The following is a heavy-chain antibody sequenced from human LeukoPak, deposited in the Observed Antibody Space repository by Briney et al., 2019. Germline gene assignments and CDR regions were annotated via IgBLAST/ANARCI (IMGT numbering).Heavy chain of an antibody. CDR2: INHSGST. J-gene: IGHJ4*02. V-gene: IGHV4-34*01. Sequence: SETLSVTCADYCGSSSGCYWRLILHRPPKGLDGIGEINHSGSTNYNPSLKSRVTISVDSSKNQFSLKLTSVTAADTAVYYCARQNFVVVTAIRIFDYWGQGTLVTVSS. D-gene: IGHD2-21*02. CDR1: CGSSSGCY. CDR3: ARQNFVVVTAIRIFDY.